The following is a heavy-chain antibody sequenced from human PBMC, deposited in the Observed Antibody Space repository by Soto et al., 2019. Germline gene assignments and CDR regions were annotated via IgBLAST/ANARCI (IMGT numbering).Heavy chain of an antibody. Sequence: QVQLQQWGAGLLKPSETLSLTCAVYGGSFSGYYWSWIRQPPGKGLEWIGEINHSGSTNYNPSLRSRVTLPVCTSKKQFSLTLSSVTAADTAVYCCARVRPMYCSGSLPLMSSFGYWGQGTRVTVSS. CDR1: GGSFSGYY. V-gene: IGHV4-34*01. J-gene: IGHJ4*02. CDR2: INHSGST. CDR3: ARVRPMYCSGSLPLMSSFGY. D-gene: IGHD3-10*01.